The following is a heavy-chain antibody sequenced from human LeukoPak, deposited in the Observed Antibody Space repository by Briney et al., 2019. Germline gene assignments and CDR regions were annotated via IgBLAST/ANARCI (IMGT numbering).Heavy chain of an antibody. V-gene: IGHV4-34*01. D-gene: IGHD3-10*01. Sequence: SETLSLTCAVYGGSFSGYYWSWIRQPPGKGLEWIGSIYYSGSTYYNPSLKSRVTISVDTSKNQFSLKLSSVTAADTAVYYCARLLGRPGLRGVGIDYWGQGTLVTVSS. CDR1: GGSFSGYY. CDR3: ARLLGRPGLRGVGIDY. J-gene: IGHJ4*02. CDR2: IYYSGST.